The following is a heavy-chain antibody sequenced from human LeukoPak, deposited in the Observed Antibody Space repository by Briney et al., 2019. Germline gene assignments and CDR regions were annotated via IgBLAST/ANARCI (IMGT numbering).Heavy chain of an antibody. CDR2: IRSKANSYAT. CDR3: TRLTFVGYCSSTSCGG. J-gene: IGHJ4*02. Sequence: GGSLRLSCAAAGFTFSGSAMHWVRQASGKGLEWVGRIRSKANSYATAYAASVKGRFTISRDDSKNTAYLQMNSLKTEDTAVYYCTRLTFVGYCSSTSCGGWGQGTLVTVSS. CDR1: GFTFSGSA. D-gene: IGHD2-2*01. V-gene: IGHV3-73*01.